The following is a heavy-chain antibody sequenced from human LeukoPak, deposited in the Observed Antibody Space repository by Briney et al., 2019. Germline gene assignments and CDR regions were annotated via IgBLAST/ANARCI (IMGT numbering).Heavy chain of an antibody. D-gene: IGHD6-13*01. Sequence: GRSLRLSCAASGFTFSSYAMHWVRQAPGKGLEWVALISYDGSNKYYAGSVKGRFTISRDNSKNTQHLQMNSLRAEDTAVYYCARGPSSSWHYFGYWGQGTLVTVSS. CDR3: ARGPSSSWHYFGY. J-gene: IGHJ4*02. CDR1: GFTFSSYA. V-gene: IGHV3-30-3*01. CDR2: ISYDGSNK.